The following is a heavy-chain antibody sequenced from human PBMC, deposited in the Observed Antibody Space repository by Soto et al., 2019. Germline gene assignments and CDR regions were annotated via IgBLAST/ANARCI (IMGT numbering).Heavy chain of an antibody. CDR2: IYPGDSET. Sequence: PGESLKISCKASGYSFANYWIGWVCQKPGKGLEWMGVIYPGDSETTYSPSFEGQVIISVDRSRGTAFLEWSSLKASDTAMYYCARPGAPTDTVGCDFWGQGTKVTVSS. CDR1: GYSFANYW. V-gene: IGHV5-51*01. CDR3: ARPGAPTDTVGCDF. J-gene: IGHJ4*02. D-gene: IGHD5-18*01.